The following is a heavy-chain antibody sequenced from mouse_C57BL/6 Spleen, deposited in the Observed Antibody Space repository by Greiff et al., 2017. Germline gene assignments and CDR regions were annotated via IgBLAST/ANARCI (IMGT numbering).Heavy chain of an antibody. Sequence: EVMLVESGGGLVQPKGSLKLSCAASGFTFNTYAMHWVRQAPGKGLEWVARIRSKSSNYATYYADSVKDRFTISRDASQSMLYLQMNNLKTEDTSMYYCVREDYYQAWFAYWGQGTLVTVSA. V-gene: IGHV10-3*01. CDR1: GFTFNTYA. CDR2: IRSKSSNYAT. J-gene: IGHJ3*01. CDR3: VREDYYQAWFAY. D-gene: IGHD1-1*01.